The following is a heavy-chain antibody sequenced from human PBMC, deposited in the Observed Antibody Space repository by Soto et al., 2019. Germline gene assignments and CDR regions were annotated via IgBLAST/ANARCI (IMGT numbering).Heavy chain of an antibody. CDR1: GFTFSSYG. V-gene: IGHV3-30*18. Sequence: GGSLRLSCAASGFTFSSYGMHWVRQAPGKGLEWVAVISYDGSNKYYADSVKGRFTISRDNSKNTLYLQMNSLRAEDTAVYYCAKDLGYSYGLIDYWGQGTLVTVSS. CDR2: ISYDGSNK. J-gene: IGHJ4*02. D-gene: IGHD5-18*01. CDR3: AKDLGYSYGLIDY.